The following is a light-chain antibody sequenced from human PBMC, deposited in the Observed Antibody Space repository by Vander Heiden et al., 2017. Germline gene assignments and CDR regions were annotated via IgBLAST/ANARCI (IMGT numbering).Light chain of an antibody. V-gene: IGKV1-33*01. CDR1: QDIRNF. CDR2: DAS. CDR3: QQFDDRPALI. Sequence: DIQMHQSPSSLSASVGDRITITCQASQDIRNFLNWYQVKPGKAPKLLIYDASNLETGVPSRFSGSGSGTDFTLTISSLQPEDIATYYCQQFDDRPALIFGGGTKV. J-gene: IGKJ4*01.